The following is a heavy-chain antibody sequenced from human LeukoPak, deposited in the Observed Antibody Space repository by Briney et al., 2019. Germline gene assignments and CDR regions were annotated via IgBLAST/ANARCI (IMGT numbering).Heavy chain of an antibody. CDR2: INPSGGST. V-gene: IGHV1-46*01. D-gene: IGHD3-22*01. CDR1: GYTFTSYY. Sequence: ASVTVSCTASGYTFTSYYMHWVRQAPGQGLEWMGIINPSGGSTSYAQKFQGRVTMTRDTSTSTVYMELSSLRSEDTAVYYCARVGPGYYDSSDDAFDIWGQGTMVTVSS. CDR3: ARVGPGYYDSSDDAFDI. J-gene: IGHJ3*02.